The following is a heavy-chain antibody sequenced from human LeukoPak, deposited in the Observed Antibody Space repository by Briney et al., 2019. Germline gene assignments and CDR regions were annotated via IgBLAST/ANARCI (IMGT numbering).Heavy chain of an antibody. CDR2: ISGSGGST. D-gene: IGHD1-1*01. V-gene: IGHV3-23*01. J-gene: IGHJ4*02. CDR3: AKDLWPGARWNRLFDY. CDR1: GFTFSSYA. Sequence: RSGGSLRLSCAASGFTFSSYAMSWVRQAPGKGLEWVSAISGSGGSTYYADSVKGRFTISRDNSKNTLYLQMNRLRAEDTAVYYCAKDLWPGARWNRLFDYWGQGTLVTVSS.